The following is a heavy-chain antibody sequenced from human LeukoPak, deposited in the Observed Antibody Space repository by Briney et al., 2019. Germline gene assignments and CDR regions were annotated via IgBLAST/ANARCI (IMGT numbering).Heavy chain of an antibody. D-gene: IGHD2-21*01. Sequence: ASVKVSCKASGGTFSSYAISWVRQAPGQGLEWMGRIIPILGIANYAQKFQGRVTITADKSTSTAYMELSSLRSEDTAVYYCATLSPKIGAFDIWGQGTMVTVSS. CDR2: IIPILGIA. V-gene: IGHV1-69*04. CDR3: ATLSPKIGAFDI. J-gene: IGHJ3*02. CDR1: GGTFSSYA.